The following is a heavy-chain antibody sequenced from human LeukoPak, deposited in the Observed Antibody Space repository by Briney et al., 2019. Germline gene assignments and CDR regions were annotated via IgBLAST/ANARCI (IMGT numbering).Heavy chain of an antibody. D-gene: IGHD5-18*01. CDR2: ISGSGGST. CDR1: GFTFSSYA. CDR3: AKDGTWIQLLSASYYFDY. J-gene: IGHJ4*02. V-gene: IGHV3-23*01. Sequence: GGSLRLSCAASGFTFSSYAMSWFRQAPGKGLEWVSAISGSGGSTYYADSVKGRFTISRDNSKNTLYLQMNSLRAEDTAVYYCAKDGTWIQLLSASYYFDYWGQGTLVTVSS.